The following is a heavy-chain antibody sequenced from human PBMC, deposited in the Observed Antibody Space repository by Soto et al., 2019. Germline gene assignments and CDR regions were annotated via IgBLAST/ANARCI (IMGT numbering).Heavy chain of an antibody. CDR1: GYTFTGYY. CDR3: ARVEWLRLVEMEDYYFGY. J-gene: IGHJ4*02. V-gene: IGHV1-2*02. CDR2: INPNSGGT. Sequence: ASVEVSCKASGYTFTGYYMHWVLQAPGQGLEWMGWINPNSGGTNYAQKFQGRVTMTRDTSISTAYMELSRLRSDDTAVYYCARVEWLRLVEMEDYYFGYWGQGTLVTVSS. D-gene: IGHD5-12*01.